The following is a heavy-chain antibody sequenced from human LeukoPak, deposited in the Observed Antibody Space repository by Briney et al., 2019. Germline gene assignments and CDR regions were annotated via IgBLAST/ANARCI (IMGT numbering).Heavy chain of an antibody. Sequence: GGSLRLSCAASGFTFSDYYMSWIRQAPGKGLEWVSYISSSGSTIYYADSLKGRFTISRDNAKNSLYLQMNSLRAEDTAVYYCARATSDVSYFDYWGQGTLVTVSS. CDR1: GFTFSDYY. V-gene: IGHV3-11*04. J-gene: IGHJ4*02. CDR2: ISSSGSTI. D-gene: IGHD3-16*01. CDR3: ARATSDVSYFDY.